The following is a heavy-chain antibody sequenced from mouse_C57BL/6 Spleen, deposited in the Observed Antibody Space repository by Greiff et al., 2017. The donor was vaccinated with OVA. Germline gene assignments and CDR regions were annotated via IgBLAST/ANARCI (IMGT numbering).Heavy chain of an antibody. CDR1: GFTFSDYG. Sequence: EVKLVESGGGLVQPGGSLKLSCAASGFTFSDYGMAWVRQAPRKGPEWVAFISNLAYSIYYADTVTGRFTISRENAENTLYLEMSSLRSEDTAMYYCASYSEYGGFAYWGQGTLVTVSA. V-gene: IGHV5-15*01. J-gene: IGHJ3*01. CDR2: ISNLAYSI. D-gene: IGHD5-2*01. CDR3: ASYSEYGGFAY.